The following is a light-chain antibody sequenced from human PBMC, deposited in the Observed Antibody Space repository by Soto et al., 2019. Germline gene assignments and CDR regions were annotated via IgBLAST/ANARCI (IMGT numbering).Light chain of an antibody. J-gene: IGLJ3*02. Sequence: QSVLTQPASVSGSPGQSITISCTGTSSDVGGYNYVSWYQQHPGKAPKLMIYEVTNRPSGVSNRFSGSKSDNTASLTISGLQAEDEADYYCSSYTSSSTLGVFGGGTKVTVL. CDR1: SSDVGGYNY. CDR3: SSYTSSSTLGV. CDR2: EVT. V-gene: IGLV2-14*01.